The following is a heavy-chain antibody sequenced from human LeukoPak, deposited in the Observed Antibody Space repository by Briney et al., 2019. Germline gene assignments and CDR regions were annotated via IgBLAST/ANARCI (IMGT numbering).Heavy chain of an antibody. CDR3: ATVEMATISGWFDP. CDR2: IYYSGST. J-gene: IGHJ5*02. D-gene: IGHD5-24*01. Sequence: PSETLSLTCTVSGGSISSSSYYWGWIRQPPGKGLEWIGSIYYSGSTYYNPSLKSRVTISVDTSKNQFSLKLSSVTAADTAVYYCATVEMATISGWFDPWGQGTLVTVSS. CDR1: GGSISSSSYY. V-gene: IGHV4-39*07.